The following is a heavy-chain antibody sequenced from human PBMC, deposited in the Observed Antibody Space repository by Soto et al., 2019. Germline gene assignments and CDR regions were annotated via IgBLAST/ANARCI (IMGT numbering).Heavy chain of an antibody. CDR2: ISYDGSNK. CDR3: AKAAVAGRYYYSGRDV. V-gene: IGHV3-30*18. J-gene: IGHJ6*02. CDR1: GFTFRRYG. Sequence: QVQLVESGGGVVQPGRSLRLSCAASGFTFRRYGMHWVRQAPGKGLEWVAVISYDGSNKYYADSVKGRFTISRDNSKNTRDLQRNSRRAEDTAVFYCAKAAVAGRYYYSGRDVWGQGTTVTVSS. D-gene: IGHD6-19*01.